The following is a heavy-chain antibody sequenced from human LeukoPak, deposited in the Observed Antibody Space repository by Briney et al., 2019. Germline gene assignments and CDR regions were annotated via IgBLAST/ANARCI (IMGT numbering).Heavy chain of an antibody. D-gene: IGHD3-10*01. CDR1: GFTFSSSW. V-gene: IGHV3-48*01. CDR2: ITTSSSTI. Sequence: GRSLRLSCAASGFTFSSSWMHWVRQAPGKGLEWVSYITTSSSTISYADSVKGRFTSSRDNAKNSLYLQMNSLRAEDTAVYYCARGGLNYYYYYMDVWGKGTTVTVS. CDR3: ARGGLNYYYYYMDV. J-gene: IGHJ6*03.